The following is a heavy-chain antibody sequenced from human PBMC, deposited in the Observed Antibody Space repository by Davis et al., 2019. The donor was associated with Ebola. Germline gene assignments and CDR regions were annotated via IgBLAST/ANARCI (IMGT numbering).Heavy chain of an antibody. CDR1: GGSISSYY. V-gene: IGHV4-59*01. Sequence: SETLSLTCTVSGGSISSYYWSWIRQPPGQGLEWIGYIYYSGSTNYNPSLKSRVTISVDTSKNQFSLKLSSASAADTAMYYCARGSAGHFDLWGRGTLVTVSS. J-gene: IGHJ2*01. CDR2: IYYSGST. CDR3: ARGSAGHFDL. D-gene: IGHD6-13*01.